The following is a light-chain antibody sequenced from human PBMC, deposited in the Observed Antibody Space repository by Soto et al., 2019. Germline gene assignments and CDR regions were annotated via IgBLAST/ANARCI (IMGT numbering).Light chain of an antibody. V-gene: IGKV3-20*01. CDR2: GAS. J-gene: IGKJ3*01. CDR3: QQYGSSPVT. CDR1: QSVRGY. Sequence: EIVLTQSPATLSLSPGERATLSCRASQSVRGYLAWYQQKPGQAPRLLIYGASSRATGIPDRFSGSGSGTDFTLTISRLEPEDFAVYYCQQYGSSPVTFGPGTKVDIK.